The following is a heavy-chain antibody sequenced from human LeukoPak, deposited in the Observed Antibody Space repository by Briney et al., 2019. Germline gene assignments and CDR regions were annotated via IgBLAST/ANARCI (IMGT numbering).Heavy chain of an antibody. V-gene: IGHV4-39*01. CDR3: ARQYSSTWRSYYYYYYMDV. D-gene: IGHD6-13*01. J-gene: IGHJ6*03. CDR1: GDSISSSSYY. Sequence: PSETLSLTCTVSGDSISSSSYYWGWIRQPPGKGLEWIGSIYYSGSTYYNPSLKSRVTISVDTSKNQFSLKLSSVTAADTAVYYCARQYSSTWRSYYYYYYMDVWGRGTTVTVSS. CDR2: IYYSGST.